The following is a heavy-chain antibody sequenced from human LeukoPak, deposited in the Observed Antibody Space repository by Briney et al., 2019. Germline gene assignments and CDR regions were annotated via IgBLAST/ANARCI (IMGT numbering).Heavy chain of an antibody. J-gene: IGHJ5*02. D-gene: IGHD6-19*01. CDR3: AREVSVAGNNWFDP. Sequence: SETLSLTCTVSGGSISSYYWSWTRQPPGKGLEWIGYIYYSGSTNYNPSLRSRVTISVTSKNQFSLKLSSVTAADTAVYFCAREVSVAGNNWFDPWGQGALVTVSS. V-gene: IGHV4-59*01. CDR2: IYYSGST. CDR1: GGSISSYY.